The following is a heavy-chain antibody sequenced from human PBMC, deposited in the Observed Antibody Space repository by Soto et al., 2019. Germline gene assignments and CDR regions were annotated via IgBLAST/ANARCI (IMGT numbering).Heavy chain of an antibody. J-gene: IGHJ6*02. CDR1: GGNFRSEA. CDR3: ARAQFSDILTADDYGIDV. D-gene: IGHD3-9*01. CDR2: IIPMFSTP. V-gene: IGHV1-69*13. Sequence: SVKVSCKASGGNFRSEAISWVRQAPGHGLEWMGRIIPMFSTPHYAQKFQGRVTIIADESTTTVNMEMRGLTYEDTAVYYCARAQFSDILTADDYGIDVWGQ.